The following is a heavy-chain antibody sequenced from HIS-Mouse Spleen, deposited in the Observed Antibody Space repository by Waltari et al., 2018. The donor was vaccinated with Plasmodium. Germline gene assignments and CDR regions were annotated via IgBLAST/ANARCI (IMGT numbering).Heavy chain of an antibody. J-gene: IGHJ4*02. Sequence: QLQLQESGPGLVKPSETLSLTCTVSGGSISSSSYYWGWIRQPPGKGLAWIGSIYYSGSTYYNPSLKSRVTISVDTSKNQFSLKLSSVTAADTAVYYCARGRGACFDYWGQGTLVTVSS. CDR3: ARGRGACFDY. D-gene: IGHD3-16*01. V-gene: IGHV4-39*07. CDR2: IYYSGST. CDR1: GGSISSSSYY.